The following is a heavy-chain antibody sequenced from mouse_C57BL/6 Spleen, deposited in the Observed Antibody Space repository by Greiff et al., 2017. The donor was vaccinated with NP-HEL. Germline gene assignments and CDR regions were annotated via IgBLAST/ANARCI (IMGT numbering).Heavy chain of an antibody. CDR1: GYTFTSYW. CDR2: IDPSDSYT. D-gene: IGHD2-5*01. V-gene: IGHV1-69*01. CDR3: ARTYYSNYGAFFDY. J-gene: IGHJ2*01. Sequence: QVHVKQPGAELVMPGASVKLSCKASGYTFTSYWMHWVKQRPGQGLEWIGEIDPSDSYTNYNQKFKGKSTLTVDKSSSTAYMQLSSLTSEDSAVYYCARTYYSNYGAFFDYWGQGTTLTVSS.